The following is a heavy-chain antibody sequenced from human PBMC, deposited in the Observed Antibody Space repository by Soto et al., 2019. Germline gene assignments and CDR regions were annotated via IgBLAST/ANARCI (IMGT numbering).Heavy chain of an antibody. CDR3: AKEMDAYYYGSGSMKRAFDI. Sequence: QVQLVQSGAEVKKPGSSVKVSCKASGGTFSSYAISWVRQAPGQGLEWMGGIIPIFGTANYAQKFHGRVTITADESTSTAYMGLSSLRSEDTAVYYCAKEMDAYYYGSGSMKRAFDIWGQGTMVTVSS. D-gene: IGHD3-10*01. V-gene: IGHV1-69*12. CDR2: IIPIFGTA. J-gene: IGHJ3*02. CDR1: GGTFSSYA.